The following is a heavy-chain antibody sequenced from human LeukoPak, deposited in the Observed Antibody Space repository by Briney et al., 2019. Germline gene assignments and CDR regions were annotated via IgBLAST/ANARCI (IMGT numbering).Heavy chain of an antibody. CDR2: ISGSGGST. D-gene: IGHD6-13*01. V-gene: IGHV3-23*01. J-gene: IGHJ6*03. CDR3: AKDSLSSSWYEYYYYYYMGV. Sequence: PGGSLRLSCAASGFTFSSYAMSWVRQAPGKGLEWVSAISGSGGSTYYADSVKGRFTISRDNSKNTLYLQMNSLRAEDTAVYYCAKDSLSSSWYEYYYYYYMGVWGKGTTVTVSS. CDR1: GFTFSSYA.